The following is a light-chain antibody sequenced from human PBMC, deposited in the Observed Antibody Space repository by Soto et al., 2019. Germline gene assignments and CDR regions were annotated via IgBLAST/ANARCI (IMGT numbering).Light chain of an antibody. CDR1: SGHSNYA. Sequence: QLVLTQSPSASASLGASVKLTCTLSSGHSNYAIAWHQQQPEKGPRYLMKLNSDGSHTKGDGIPDRFSGSSSGAERYVTISSLQSEDEADYYCQTWGAGIRVFGGGTKVTVL. CDR3: QTWGAGIRV. J-gene: IGLJ2*01. CDR2: LNSDGSH. V-gene: IGLV4-69*01.